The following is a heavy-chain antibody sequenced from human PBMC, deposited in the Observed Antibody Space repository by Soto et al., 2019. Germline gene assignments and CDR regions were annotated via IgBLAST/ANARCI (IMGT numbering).Heavy chain of an antibody. J-gene: IGHJ4*01. CDR1: GFTFSTYG. CDR3: AREVVRGSASYYWDY. D-gene: IGHD3-16*01. V-gene: IGHV3-74*03. CDR2: INGEGTDT. Sequence: VASPRLSFAASGFTFSTYGMHWVRQAPGKGTLWVSRINGEGTDTTYADSGKGRVTIARDNAKNTVYLQMNGLRAEDTAVYYCAREVVRGSASYYWDYCGQETLDTVTS.